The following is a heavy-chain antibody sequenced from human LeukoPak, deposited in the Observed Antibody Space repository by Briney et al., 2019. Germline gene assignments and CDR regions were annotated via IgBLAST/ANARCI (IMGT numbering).Heavy chain of an antibody. Sequence: GVSLRLSCAASGFTFSGKGMSWVRQAPGKGPEWVAGVTGDGATTYYADSVKGRFTISRDNSKNTVYLQMNSLRAEDTAFYYCAKMQGYFDYWSQGTLVTVSA. CDR1: GFTFSGKG. J-gene: IGHJ4*02. V-gene: IGHV3-23*01. CDR2: VTGDGATT. CDR3: AKMQGYFDY.